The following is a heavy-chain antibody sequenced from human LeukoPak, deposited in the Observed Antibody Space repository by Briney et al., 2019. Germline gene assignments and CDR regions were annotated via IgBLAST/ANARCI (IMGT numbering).Heavy chain of an antibody. Sequence: GGSLRLSCAASGFTVSSNYMSWVRQAPGRGLEWVSVIYSGGSTYYADSVKGRFTISRDNSKNALFLQMNSLRAGDTAVYYCARGTVTMVDYWGQGTLVTVSS. V-gene: IGHV3-66*01. D-gene: IGHD3-10*01. CDR2: IYSGGST. CDR3: ARGTVTMVDY. J-gene: IGHJ4*02. CDR1: GFTVSSNY.